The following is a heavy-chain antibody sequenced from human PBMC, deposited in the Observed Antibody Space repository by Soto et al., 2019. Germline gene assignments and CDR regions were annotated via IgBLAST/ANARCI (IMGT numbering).Heavy chain of an antibody. CDR1: GFIFSGYA. Sequence: QVQLVESGGGVVQPGGSLRLSCAASGFIFSGYAMHWVRQAPGKGLEWVAVISYDGNTQYYAASVKGRFTVSRDNSNNNLYVEMNNLRDEDTAMYYCAKETNAYEINFWGQGTLVTVSP. D-gene: IGHD3-9*01. CDR2: ISYDGNTQ. CDR3: AKETNAYEINF. J-gene: IGHJ4*02. V-gene: IGHV3-30-3*01.